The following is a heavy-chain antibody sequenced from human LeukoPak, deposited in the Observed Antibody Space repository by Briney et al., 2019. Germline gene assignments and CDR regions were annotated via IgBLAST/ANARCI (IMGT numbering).Heavy chain of an antibody. Sequence: GGSLRLSCAASGFTFSSCAMHWVRQAPGKGLEYVSAISSNGGSTYYANSVKGRFTISRDNSKNTLYLQMGSLRAEDMAVYYCARGPLYGNSDDAFDIWGQGTMVTVSS. CDR3: ARGPLYGNSDDAFDI. CDR1: GFTFSSCA. D-gene: IGHD4-23*01. V-gene: IGHV3-64*01. J-gene: IGHJ3*02. CDR2: ISSNGGST.